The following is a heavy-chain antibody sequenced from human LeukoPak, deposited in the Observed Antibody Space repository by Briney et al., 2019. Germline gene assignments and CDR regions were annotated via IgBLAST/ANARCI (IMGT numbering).Heavy chain of an antibody. V-gene: IGHV4-39*07. J-gene: IGHJ4*02. CDR3: ARGQVRSGYSY. CDR2: IYYSGST. D-gene: IGHD3-3*01. CDR1: AGSISSSSYC. Sequence: SQTLSLTCTVSAGSISSSSYCWGWIRQPPGKVLEWIGSIYYSGSTYYNPSLKSRVTISVDTSKNQFSLKLSSVTAADTAVYYCARGQVRSGYSYWGQGTLVTVSS.